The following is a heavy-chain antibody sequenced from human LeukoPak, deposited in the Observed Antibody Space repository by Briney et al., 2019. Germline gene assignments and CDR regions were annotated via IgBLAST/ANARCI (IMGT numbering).Heavy chain of an antibody. CDR2: ISYDGSNK. J-gene: IGHJ4*02. CDR3: AKALTENYYDSSGYTFDY. V-gene: IGHV3-30*18. Sequence: GGSLRLPCAASGFTFSSYGMHWVRQAPGKGLEWVAVISYDGSNKYYADSVKGRFTISRDNSKNTLYLQMNSLRAEDTAVYYCAKALTENYYDSSGYTFDYWGQGTLVTVSS. D-gene: IGHD3-22*01. CDR1: GFTFSSYG.